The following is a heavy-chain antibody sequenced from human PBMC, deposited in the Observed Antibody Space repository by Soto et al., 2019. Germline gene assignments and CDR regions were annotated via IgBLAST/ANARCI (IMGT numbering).Heavy chain of an antibody. D-gene: IGHD3-3*01. J-gene: IGHJ4*02. CDR2: IYWDDDK. V-gene: IGHV2-5*02. CDR3: AHRILRTVFGLVTTTAIYFDF. Sequence: QITLNESGPTVVKPAETLTLTCTFSGFSLTTSGVGVGWIRQSPGKAPEWLALIYWDDDKLYSASLKSRLTITKYTSQNPVVLTIASVDPADTATYYCAHRILRTVFGLVTTTAIYFDFWGQGTPVVVSS. CDR1: GFSLTTSGVG.